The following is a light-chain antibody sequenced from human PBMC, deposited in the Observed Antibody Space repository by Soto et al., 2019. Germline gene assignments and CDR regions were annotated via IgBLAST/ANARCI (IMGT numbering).Light chain of an antibody. CDR3: QQRGA. Sequence: EVVLTQSPATLSLSPGERATLSCRASQSVDSSLAWYQQKVGQAPRLLIYDASNRATGIPGRFSGSGSGTDFTLTISSRELEDFAVYYCQQRGAFGQGPKVEL. J-gene: IGKJ2*01. V-gene: IGKV3-11*01. CDR1: QSVDSS. CDR2: DAS.